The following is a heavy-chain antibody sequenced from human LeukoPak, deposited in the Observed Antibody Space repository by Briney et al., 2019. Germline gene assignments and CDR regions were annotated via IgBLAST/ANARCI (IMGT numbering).Heavy chain of an antibody. CDR1: GFTFSSYA. D-gene: IGHD3-10*01. J-gene: IGHJ5*02. CDR2: ISGSGAST. V-gene: IGHV3-23*01. Sequence: GGSLRLSCAASGFTFSSYAMSWVRQAPGKGLEWVSAISGSGASTYYADSVKGRFSISRDNSKNTLSLEMNSLRPEDTAVYYCAREGLDSGSHFSAWFDPWGQGTLVTVSS. CDR3: AREGLDSGSHFSAWFDP.